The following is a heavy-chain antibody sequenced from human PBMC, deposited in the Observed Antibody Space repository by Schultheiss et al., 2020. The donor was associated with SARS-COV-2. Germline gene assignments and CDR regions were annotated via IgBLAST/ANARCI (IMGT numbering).Heavy chain of an antibody. CDR1: GGSISSYY. J-gene: IGHJ5*02. CDR3: ARSATPYNWFDP. Sequence: SETLSLTCTVSGGSISSYYWSWIRQPPGKGLEWIGYFYDSGSTYYNPSLKSRVTISVDTSKNQFSLKLSSVTAADTAVYYCARSATPYNWFDPWGQGTLVTVSS. CDR2: FYDSGST. D-gene: IGHD2-15*01. V-gene: IGHV4-59*12.